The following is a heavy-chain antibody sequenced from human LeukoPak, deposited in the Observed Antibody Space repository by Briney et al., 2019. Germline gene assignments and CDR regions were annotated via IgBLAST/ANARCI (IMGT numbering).Heavy chain of an antibody. V-gene: IGHV3-23*01. J-gene: IGHJ4*02. D-gene: IGHD3-10*01. CDR3: ARAKPKNMVRGLIMRRESRYYFDY. CDR2: ISGSGGST. Sequence: GGSLRLSCAASGFTFSSYEMNWVRQAPGKGLEWVSDISGSGGSTYYADSVKGRFTISRDNSKSTLYIQMNSLRAEDTAVYYCARAKPKNMVRGLIMRRESRYYFDYWGQGTLVTVSS. CDR1: GFTFSSYE.